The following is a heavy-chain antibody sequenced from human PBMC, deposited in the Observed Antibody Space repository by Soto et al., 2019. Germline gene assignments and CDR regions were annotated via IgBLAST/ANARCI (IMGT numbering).Heavy chain of an antibody. V-gene: IGHV1-8*01. CDR3: ARERSSGMDV. CDR1: GYTFTSYD. J-gene: IGHJ6*02. Sequence: QVQLVQSGAEVKKPGASVKVSCKASGYTFTSYDINWVRQATGQGLEWMGWMNPNSGNTGYAQKFQGRVTMTRITSMSTAYLEPSSLWSEDTAVYYFARERSSGMDVWGQGTPVTVSS. D-gene: IGHD4-17*01. CDR2: MNPNSGNT.